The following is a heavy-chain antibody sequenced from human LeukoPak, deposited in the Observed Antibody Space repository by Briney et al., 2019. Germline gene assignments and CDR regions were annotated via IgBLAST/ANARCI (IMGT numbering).Heavy chain of an antibody. V-gene: IGHV3-15*01. Sequence: GGSLRLSCAASGFTFSNAWMSWVRQAPGKGLEWVGPIKSKTDGGTTDYAAPVKGRFTISRDDSKNTLYLQMNSLKTEDTAVYYCTTDWSGIVVVPAAMFDYWGQGTLVTVSS. CDR2: IKSKTDGGTT. J-gene: IGHJ4*02. CDR3: TTDWSGIVVVPAAMFDY. D-gene: IGHD2-2*01. CDR1: GFTFSNAW.